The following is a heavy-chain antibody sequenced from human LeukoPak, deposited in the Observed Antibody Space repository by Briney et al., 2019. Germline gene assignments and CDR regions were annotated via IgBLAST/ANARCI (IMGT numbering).Heavy chain of an antibody. Sequence: PSETLSLTCTVSGYSISSGYYWGWIRQPPGKGLEWIGSIYHSGSTYYNPSLKSRVTISVDTSKNQFSLKLSSVTAADTAVYYCARVFWSSSWDNWFDPWGQGTLVTVSS. J-gene: IGHJ5*02. CDR3: ARVFWSSSWDNWFDP. D-gene: IGHD6-13*01. CDR1: GYSISSGYY. CDR2: IYHSGST. V-gene: IGHV4-38-2*02.